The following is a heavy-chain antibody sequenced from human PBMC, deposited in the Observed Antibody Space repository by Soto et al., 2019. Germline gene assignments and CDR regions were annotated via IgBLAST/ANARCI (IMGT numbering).Heavy chain of an antibody. D-gene: IGHD3-3*01. CDR3: ARAFHYDFWSGPSATYYGMDV. CDR1: GGTFSSYA. J-gene: IGHJ6*02. CDR2: IIPIFGTA. V-gene: IGHV1-69*06. Sequence: SVKVSCKASGGTFSSYAISWVRQAPGQGLEWVGGIIPIFGTANYAQKFQGRVTITADKSTSTAYMELSSLRSEDTAVYYCARAFHYDFWSGPSATYYGMDVWGQGTTVTVSS.